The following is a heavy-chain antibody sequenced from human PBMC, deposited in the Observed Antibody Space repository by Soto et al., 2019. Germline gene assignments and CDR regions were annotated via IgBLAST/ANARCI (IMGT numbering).Heavy chain of an antibody. V-gene: IGHV1-18*01. D-gene: IGHD2-15*01. Sequence: ASVKVSCKASGYTFTSYGISWVRQAPGQGLDWMGWISAYNGNTKYAQDLQGRVTMTTDTSTSTAYMELRSLRSDDTAVYYCARFSGGSYNTYYFYYGMDVWGQGTTVTVSS. CDR3: ARFSGGSYNTYYFYYGMDV. CDR2: ISAYNGNT. J-gene: IGHJ6*02. CDR1: GYTFTSYG.